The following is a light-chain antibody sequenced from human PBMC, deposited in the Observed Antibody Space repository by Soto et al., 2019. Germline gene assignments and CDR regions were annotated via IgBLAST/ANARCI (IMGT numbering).Light chain of an antibody. CDR3: ASWDNSLNGLV. J-gene: IGLJ3*02. V-gene: IGLV1-44*01. Sequence: QSVLTQPPSVSGTPGQRVIISCSGSSSNFGSNSVNWYQQLPGTAPKVVIYDNHQRPSGVPDRFSGSKSGTSASLGISGLQPEDEADYYCASWDNSLNGLVFGGGTKLTVL. CDR2: DNH. CDR1: SSNFGSNS.